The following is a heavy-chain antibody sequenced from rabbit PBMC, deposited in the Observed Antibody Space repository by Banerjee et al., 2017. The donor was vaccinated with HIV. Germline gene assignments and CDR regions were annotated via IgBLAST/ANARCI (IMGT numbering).Heavy chain of an antibody. CDR2: IYPDYGST. D-gene: IGHD8-1*01. Sequence: ELVESGGGLVQPGESLKLSCKASGIDFSSYGISWVRQAPGKGPEWIAYIYPDYGSTDYASWVNSRFTISLDNAQNTVFLQMTSLTAADTATYFCARAGSSYYLEYFNLWGQGTLVTVS. CDR1: GIDFSSYG. V-gene: IGHV1S47*01. J-gene: IGHJ4*01. CDR3: ARAGSSYYLEYFNL.